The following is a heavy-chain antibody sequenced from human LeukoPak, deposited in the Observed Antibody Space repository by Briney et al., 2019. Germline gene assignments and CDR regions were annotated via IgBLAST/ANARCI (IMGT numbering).Heavy chain of an antibody. Sequence: SETLSLTCTVSGGSISSSSYYWGWIRQPPGKGLEWIGSIYYSGSTYYNPSLKSRVTISVDTSKNQFSLKLSSVTAADTAVYYCARVGSGRTFDYWGQGTLVTVSS. CDR3: ARVGSGRTFDY. V-gene: IGHV4-39*07. CDR1: GGSISSSSYY. J-gene: IGHJ4*02. D-gene: IGHD3-10*01. CDR2: IYYSGST.